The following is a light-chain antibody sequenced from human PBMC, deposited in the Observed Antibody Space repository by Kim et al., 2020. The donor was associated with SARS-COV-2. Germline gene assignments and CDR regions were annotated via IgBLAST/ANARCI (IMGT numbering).Light chain of an antibody. Sequence: SYELTQPPSVSVAPGKTARITCGGNNIGSKSVHWYQQKPGQAPVLVIYYDSDRPSGIPERFSGSNSGNTATLTISRVEAGDEADYYCQVWDSSSDHRVFGGGTSRPVL. J-gene: IGLJ3*02. V-gene: IGLV3-21*04. CDR2: YDS. CDR1: NIGSKS. CDR3: QVWDSSSDHRV.